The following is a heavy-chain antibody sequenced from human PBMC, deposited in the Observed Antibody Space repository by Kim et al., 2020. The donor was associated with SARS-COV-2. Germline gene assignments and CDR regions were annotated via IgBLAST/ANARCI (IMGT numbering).Heavy chain of an antibody. Sequence: GGSLRLSCAASGFTFSDFYMSWIRQAPGKGLEWVSYISTVGAAKYYGDPVKGRFTLSRDNAKKSLYVQMNSLRSEDTAFYYCARVLCSCNDRGLDY. D-gene: IGHD5-12*01. V-gene: IGHV3-11*04. CDR2: ISTVGAAK. CDR3: ARVLCSCNDRGLDY. CDR1: GFTFSDFY. J-gene: IGHJ4*01.